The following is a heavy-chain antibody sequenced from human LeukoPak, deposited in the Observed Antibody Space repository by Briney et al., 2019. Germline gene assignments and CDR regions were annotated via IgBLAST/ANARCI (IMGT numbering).Heavy chain of an antibody. CDR2: FYNSGRT. V-gene: IGHV4-61*02. Sequence: SETLSLTCTVSGGSISSDLYYWNWIRQPAGKGLEWIGRFYNSGRTNFNPSLKSRVTISADTSKNQFSLKLRSVTAADTAVYYCASLYGFYDYVWGSYRYTDDAFDIWGQGTMVTVSS. D-gene: IGHD3-16*02. CDR1: GGSISSDLYY. J-gene: IGHJ3*02. CDR3: ASLYGFYDYVWGSYRYTDDAFDI.